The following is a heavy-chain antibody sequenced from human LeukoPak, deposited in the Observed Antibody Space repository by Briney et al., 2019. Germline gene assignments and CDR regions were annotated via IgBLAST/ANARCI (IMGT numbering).Heavy chain of an antibody. Sequence: GGSLRLSCAASGFTVSSNYMSWVRQAPGKGLEWVSVIYSGGSTYYADSVKGRFTISRDNSKNMLFLQMNSLRAQDTAVYYCVGTGPLSSNGWDFNYWGQGTLVTVSS. V-gene: IGHV3-53*01. CDR2: IYSGGST. D-gene: IGHD6-19*01. CDR3: VGTGPLSSNGWDFNY. J-gene: IGHJ4*02. CDR1: GFTVSSNY.